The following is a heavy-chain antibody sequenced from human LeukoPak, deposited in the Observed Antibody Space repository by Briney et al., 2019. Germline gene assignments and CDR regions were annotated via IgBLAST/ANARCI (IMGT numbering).Heavy chain of an antibody. Sequence: PSETLSLTCTVSGGSISSSSYYWGWIRQPPGKGLEWIGSIYYSGSTYYNPSLKSRVTISVDTSKNQFSLKLSSVTAADTAVYYCAGSSSSYYGMDAWGQGTTVTVSS. CDR3: AGSSSSYYGMDA. CDR2: IYYSGST. CDR1: GGSISSSSYY. J-gene: IGHJ6*02. V-gene: IGHV4-39*07. D-gene: IGHD6-13*01.